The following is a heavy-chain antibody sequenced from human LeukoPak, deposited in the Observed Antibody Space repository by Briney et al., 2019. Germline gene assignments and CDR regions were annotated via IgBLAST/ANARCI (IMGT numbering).Heavy chain of an antibody. Sequence: PGGSLRLSCADSGFTFSNSAMNWVRQVPGKGLEWVSSIDYDSSHIYYAASVRGRFTISRDNARNSVYLQMNSLRVEDTAVYYCARDPLRYLRVGHYDYWGQGTLVAVSS. CDR2: IDYDSSHI. V-gene: IGHV3-21*01. CDR3: ARDPLRYLRVGHYDY. D-gene: IGHD3-9*01. CDR1: GFTFSNSA. J-gene: IGHJ4*02.